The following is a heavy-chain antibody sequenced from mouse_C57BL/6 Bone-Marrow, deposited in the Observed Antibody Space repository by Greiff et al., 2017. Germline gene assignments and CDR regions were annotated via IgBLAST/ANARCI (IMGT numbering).Heavy chain of an antibody. CDR1: GFTFSSYA. CDR3: TSDGRQLRIDFIDY. V-gene: IGHV5-9-1*02. D-gene: IGHD3-2*02. Sequence: EVHLVESGEGLVKPGGSLKLSCAASGFTFSSYAMSWVRQTPEKRLEWVAYISSGVDYIYSEDTVKSRFTMSRDKASITLYLQMSSLKSEDTAMYYCTSDGRQLRIDFIDYWGQGTLVTVSA. J-gene: IGHJ3*01. CDR2: ISSGVDYI.